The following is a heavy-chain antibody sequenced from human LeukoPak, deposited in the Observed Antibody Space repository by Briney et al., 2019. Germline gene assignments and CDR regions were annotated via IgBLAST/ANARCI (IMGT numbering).Heavy chain of an antibody. CDR1: GYTFTSYG. D-gene: IGHD6-19*01. CDR3: ARDLAVGFAYYYYYGMDV. V-gene: IGHV1-18*01. J-gene: IGHJ6*02. CDR2: ISAYNGNT. Sequence: ASVKVSCNASGYTFTSYGISWVRQAPGQGLEWMGWISAYNGNTNYAQKLQGRVTTTTDTSTSTAYMQLRSLRSDDTAVYYCARDLAVGFAYYYYYGMDVWGQGTTVTVSS.